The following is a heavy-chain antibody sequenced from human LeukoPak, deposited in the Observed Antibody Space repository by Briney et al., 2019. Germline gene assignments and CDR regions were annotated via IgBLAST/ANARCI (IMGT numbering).Heavy chain of an antibody. CDR3: ARVRYGELDV. J-gene: IGHJ6*04. V-gene: IGHV3-23*01. CDR2: MSGSGGST. Sequence: GGSLRLSCAASGFTFSSYAMSWVRQAPGKGLEWVSSMSGSGGSTYYADSVKGRFTISRDDSKNTLYLQMNSLRAEDTAVYYCARVRYGELDVWGKGTTVTVSS. D-gene: IGHD4-17*01. CDR1: GFTFSSYA.